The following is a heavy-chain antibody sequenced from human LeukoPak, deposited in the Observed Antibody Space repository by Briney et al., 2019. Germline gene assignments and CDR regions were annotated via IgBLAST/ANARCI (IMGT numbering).Heavy chain of an antibody. Sequence: PSETLSLTCTVSGGSISSYYWSWIRQPPGKGLEWIGYIYYSGSTNYNPSLKSRVTISVDTSKNQFSLKLSSVTAADTAVYYCARAEVGSGSPSPLPYYYYGMDVWGQGTTVTVSS. D-gene: IGHD3-10*01. J-gene: IGHJ6*02. CDR3: ARAEVGSGSPSPLPYYYYGMDV. CDR1: GGSISSYY. CDR2: IYYSGST. V-gene: IGHV4-59*08.